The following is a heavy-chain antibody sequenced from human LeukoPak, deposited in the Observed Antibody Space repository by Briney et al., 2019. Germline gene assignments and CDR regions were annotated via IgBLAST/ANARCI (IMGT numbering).Heavy chain of an antibody. CDR1: GFTVGTNC. CDR3: ARVDTVMAYYFDL. V-gene: IGHV3-53*04. CDR2: IHSGGTT. J-gene: IGHJ4*02. D-gene: IGHD5-18*01. Sequence: GGSLRLSCAASGFTVGTNCMTWVRQAPGKGLEWVSTIHSGGTTYYADSVMGRFTISRHNSRNTLYLQMNSLRAEDTAVYYCARVDTVMAYYFDLWGQGTLVTVSS.